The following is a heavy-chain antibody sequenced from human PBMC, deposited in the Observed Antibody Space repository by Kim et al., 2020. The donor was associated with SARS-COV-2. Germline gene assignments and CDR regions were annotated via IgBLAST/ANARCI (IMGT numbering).Heavy chain of an antibody. V-gene: IGHV1-3*01. D-gene: IGHD6-19*01. J-gene: IGHJ4*02. Sequence: ASVKVSCKSSGYTFTSYAMHWVRQAPGQRLEWMGWINAGNGNTKYSQKFQGRVTITRDTSASTAYMELSSLRSEDTAVYYCAREGLAVAGDYWGQGTLVTVSS. CDR2: INAGNGNT. CDR3: AREGLAVAGDY. CDR1: GYTFTSYA.